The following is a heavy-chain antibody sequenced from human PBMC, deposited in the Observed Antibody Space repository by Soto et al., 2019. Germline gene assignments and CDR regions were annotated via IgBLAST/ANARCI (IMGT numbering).Heavy chain of an antibody. D-gene: IGHD2-21*02. V-gene: IGHV3-74*01. CDR3: VRGDKGGFDL. Sequence: GGSLRLSCAASGFTVSSNYMHWVRQAPGQGLVWVSHIHSDGSTTTYADSVKGRFTISRDNAKNTLYLQMNSLGAEDTAVYYCVRGDKGGFDLWGQGTTVTVSS. J-gene: IGHJ3*01. CDR1: GFTVSSNY. CDR2: IHSDGSTT.